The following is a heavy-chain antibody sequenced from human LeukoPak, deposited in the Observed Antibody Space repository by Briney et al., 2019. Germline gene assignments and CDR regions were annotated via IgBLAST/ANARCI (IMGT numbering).Heavy chain of an antibody. CDR1: GYPFIDYY. D-gene: IGHD2-15*01. Sequence: GASVKVSCKASGYPFIDYYLHWVRQATGQGLEWMGCINPNTGDTNSAQNFQGRVIMTRDTSITTAYMELSRLKSDDTALYYCASKGAGHCYDASCMGSFDLWGQGTTVAVSS. V-gene: IGHV1-2*02. CDR3: ASKGAGHCYDASCMGSFDL. J-gene: IGHJ3*01. CDR2: INPNTGDT.